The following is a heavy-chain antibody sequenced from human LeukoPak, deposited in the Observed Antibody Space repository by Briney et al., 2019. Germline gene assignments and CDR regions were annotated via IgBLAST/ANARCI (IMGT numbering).Heavy chain of an antibody. Sequence: PSETLSLTCAVSGGSISSGGYYWSWIRQHPGKGLEWIGYIYYSGSTYYNPSLKSRVTISVDMSKNQFSLKLSSVTAADTAVYYCARCPYYDFWSGYYTPQHFDYWGQGTLVTVSS. V-gene: IGHV4-31*11. CDR2: IYYSGST. CDR1: GGSISSGGYY. J-gene: IGHJ4*02. D-gene: IGHD3-3*01. CDR3: ARCPYYDFWSGYYTPQHFDY.